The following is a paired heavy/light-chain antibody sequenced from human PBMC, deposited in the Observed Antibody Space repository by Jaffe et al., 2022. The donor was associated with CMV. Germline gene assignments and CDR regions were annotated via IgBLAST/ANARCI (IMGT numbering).Heavy chain of an antibody. CDR2: ISSSSSTI. Sequence: EVQLVESGGGLVQPGGSLRLSCAASGFTFSSYSMNWVRQAPGKGLEWVSYISSSSSTIYYADSVKGRFTISRDNAKNSLYLQMNSLRDEDTAVYYCARDGALYDSSGYYFNFFDYWGQGTLVTVSS. CDR3: ARDGALYDSSGYYFNFFDY. V-gene: IGHV3-48*02. J-gene: IGHJ4*02. D-gene: IGHD3-22*01. CDR1: GFTFSSYS.
Light chain of an antibody. Sequence: DIQMTQSPSSLSASVGDRVTITCRASQSISSYLNWYQQKPGKAPKLLIYAASSLQSGVPSRFSGSGSGTDFTLTISSLQPEDFATYYCQQSYSTPRTGTFGQGTKLEIK. J-gene: IGKJ2*02. CDR3: QQSYSTPRTGT. CDR2: AAS. V-gene: IGKV1-39*01. CDR1: QSISSY.